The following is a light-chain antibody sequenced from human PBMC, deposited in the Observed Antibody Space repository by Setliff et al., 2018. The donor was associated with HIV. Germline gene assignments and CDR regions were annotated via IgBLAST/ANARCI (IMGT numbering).Light chain of an antibody. Sequence: QSALTQPASVSGSPGQAITISCTGTSNDVGGYNLVSWYQQYPGKAPKVIIYEVIKRPSGVSSRFSGSKSGNTASLTISGLQAEDEADYFCSSYTDTTTLYVFGTGTKVTV. CDR3: SSYTDTTTLYV. V-gene: IGLV2-14*02. J-gene: IGLJ1*01. CDR1: SNDVGGYNL. CDR2: EVI.